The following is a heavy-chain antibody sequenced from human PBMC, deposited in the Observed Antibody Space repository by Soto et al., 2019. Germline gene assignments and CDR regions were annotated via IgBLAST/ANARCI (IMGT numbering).Heavy chain of an antibody. CDR3: ASGDCSSTSCYRTLYYYYGMDV. CDR2: ISAYNGNT. Sequence: GASVKVSCKASGYTFTSYGISWVRQAPGQGLEWMGWISAYNGNTNYAQKLQGRVTMTTDTSTSTAYMELRSQRSDDTALYYCASGDCSSTSCYRTLYYYYGMDVWGQGTPVTVSS. V-gene: IGHV1-18*01. J-gene: IGHJ6*02. CDR1: GYTFTSYG. D-gene: IGHD2-2*01.